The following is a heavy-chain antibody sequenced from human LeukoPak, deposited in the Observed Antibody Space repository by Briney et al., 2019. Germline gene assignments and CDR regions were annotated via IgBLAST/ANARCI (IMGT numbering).Heavy chain of an antibody. CDR2: IIPILGIA. Sequence: SVKVSCKASGGTFSIYAISWVRQAPGQGLEWMGRIIPILGIANYAQKFQGRVTITADKSTTTAYMELSSLRSEDTAVYYCARTVCSGGSCYFSPQHMFDYWGQGTLVTVSS. J-gene: IGHJ4*02. CDR1: GGTFSIYA. CDR3: ARTVCSGGSCYFSPQHMFDY. V-gene: IGHV1-69*04. D-gene: IGHD2-15*01.